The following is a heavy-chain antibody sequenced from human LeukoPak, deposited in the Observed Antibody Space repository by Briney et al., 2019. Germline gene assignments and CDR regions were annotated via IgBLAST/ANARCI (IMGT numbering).Heavy chain of an antibody. CDR3: AKASSHYYFDY. J-gene: IGHJ4*02. V-gene: IGHV3-9*01. CDR1: GFTFSSYA. Sequence: GGSLRLSCAASGFTFSSYAMSWVRQAPGKGLEWVSGISWNSGSIGYADSVKGRFTISRDNAKNSLYLQMNSLRAEDTALYYCAKASSHYYFDYWGQGTLVTVSS. D-gene: IGHD6-13*01. CDR2: ISWNSGSI.